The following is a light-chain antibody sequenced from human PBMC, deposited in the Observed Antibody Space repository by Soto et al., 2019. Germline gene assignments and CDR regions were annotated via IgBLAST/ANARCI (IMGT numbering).Light chain of an antibody. V-gene: IGKV3-20*01. CDR3: QQYGSSGT. Sequence: EIVLTQSPGTMSLSPGERATLSCRASQSVSNNYLAWYQQKPGQAPRLLISVASNRATGIPDRFSGSGSGTDFTFTISRLEPEDFAVYYCQQYGSSGTFGQGTKVEIK. J-gene: IGKJ1*01. CDR1: QSVSNNY. CDR2: VAS.